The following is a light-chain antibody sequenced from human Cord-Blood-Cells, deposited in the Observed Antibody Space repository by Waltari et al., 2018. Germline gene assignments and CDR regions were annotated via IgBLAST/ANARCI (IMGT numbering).Light chain of an antibody. CDR3: MQGTHWLT. Sequence: DVVMTQSPLSLPVTLGQPASISCRSSQSLVHSDGNTYLNWFQQRPGRSPRRLIYKVSNRDSGVPDRFSGSGSGTDFTLKISRVEAEDVGVYYCMQGTHWLTFGGGTKVEIK. J-gene: IGKJ4*01. CDR1: QSLVHSDGNTY. CDR2: KVS. V-gene: IGKV2-30*02.